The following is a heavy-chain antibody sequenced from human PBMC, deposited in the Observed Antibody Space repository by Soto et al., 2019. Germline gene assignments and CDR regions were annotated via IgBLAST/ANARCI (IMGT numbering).Heavy chain of an antibody. D-gene: IGHD1-26*01. CDR2: IGGAGNDI. V-gene: IGHV3-23*01. CDR3: AKRFSDAWEAGMDV. Sequence: EMQVLESGGGLVQPGGSLRLSCAASGFAFSNFHMNWVRQAPGKGLQWVATIGGAGNDIHYADSVEGRFTVSRDNSKNTLHLQMDGLRDDDTAIYYGAKRFSDAWEAGMDVWGQGTTVTVSS. CDR1: GFAFSNFH. J-gene: IGHJ6*02.